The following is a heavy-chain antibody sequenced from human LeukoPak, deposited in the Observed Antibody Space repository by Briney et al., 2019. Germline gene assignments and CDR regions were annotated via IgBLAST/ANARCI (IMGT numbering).Heavy chain of an antibody. CDR3: ARDKFVVVPAAISYDAFDI. V-gene: IGHV3-64*01. CDR1: GFTFSSYA. Sequence: PGGSLRLSCAASGFTFSSYAMHWVRQAPGKGLEYVSAISSNGGSTYYANSVKGRFTISRDNSKNTLYLQMGSLRAEDMAVYYCARDKFVVVPAAISYDAFDIWGQGTMVTVSS. J-gene: IGHJ3*02. CDR2: ISSNGGST. D-gene: IGHD2-2*02.